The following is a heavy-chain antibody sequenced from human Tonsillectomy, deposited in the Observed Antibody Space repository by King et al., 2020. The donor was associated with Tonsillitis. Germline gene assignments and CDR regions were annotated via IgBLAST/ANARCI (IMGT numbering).Heavy chain of an antibody. CDR1: GGSISSSSYY. V-gene: IGHV4-39*01. CDR3: ARHPLRRLTMYPPDTFDI. D-gene: IGHD4/OR15-4a*01. Sequence: QLQESGPGLVKPSETLSLTCTVSGGSISSSSYYWGWIRQPPGKGLEWIGIVYYRGNTYYNPSLKSRVTKSVDTSKNQFSLKLTSVTAADTAVFYCARHPLRRLTMYPPDTFDIWGQGTMVTVSS. J-gene: IGHJ3*02. CDR2: VYYRGNT.